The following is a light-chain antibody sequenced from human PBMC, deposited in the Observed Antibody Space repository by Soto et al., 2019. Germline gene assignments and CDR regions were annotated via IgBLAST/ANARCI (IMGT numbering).Light chain of an antibody. CDR1: SSNIGSNI. CDR2: NNN. J-gene: IGLJ1*01. CDR3: AAWDDSLNGFYV. V-gene: IGLV1-44*01. Sequence: QSVLAQPHSASGTPGQRVTVSCSGSSSNIGSNIVNWYQQVPGTAPKLLIYNNNLRPSGVPERFSGSKSGTSASLAISGLHSEDEADYYCAAWDDSLNGFYVFGSGTKVTVL.